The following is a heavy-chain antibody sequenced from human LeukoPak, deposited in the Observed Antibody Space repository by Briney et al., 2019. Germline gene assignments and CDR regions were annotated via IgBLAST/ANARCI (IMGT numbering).Heavy chain of an antibody. V-gene: IGHV4-31*03. D-gene: IGHD6-19*01. CDR1: GGSISSGGYY. CDR2: IYYSGST. J-gene: IGHJ4*02. CDR3: ARVAVAGTSFDY. Sequence: SETLSLTCTVSGGSISSGGYYWSWIRQHPGKGLEWIGYIYYSGSTYYNPSLKSRITISVDTSKNQFSLKLSSVTAADTAVYYCARVAVAGTSFDYWGQGTLVTVSS.